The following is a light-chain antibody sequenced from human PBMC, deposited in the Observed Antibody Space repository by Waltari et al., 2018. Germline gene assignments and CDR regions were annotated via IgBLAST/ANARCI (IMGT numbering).Light chain of an antibody. V-gene: IGLV3-21*03. J-gene: IGLJ2*01. CDR1: NIGSKS. CDR3: QVWDNSSDHVV. Sequence: SYVLTQPPSVSVAPGKTARLTCGGNNIGSKSVHWYQQKPGQAPVLVVYDDSARPSGIPERFSGSNSGNTATLTISRVEAGDEADYYCQVWDNSSDHVVFGGGTNLTVL. CDR2: DDS.